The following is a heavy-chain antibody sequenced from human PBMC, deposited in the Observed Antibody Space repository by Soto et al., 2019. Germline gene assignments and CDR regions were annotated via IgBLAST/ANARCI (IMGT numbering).Heavy chain of an antibody. V-gene: IGHV3-21*01. D-gene: IGHD4-4*01. Sequence: PGGSLRLSCAASGLTFFSYTMNWVRQAPGKGLEWVATIGSDGNYIYYADSMKGRFTISRDNAKNLLFLEMNSVRGDDSARYYCARGYRQFDSWGKGILVTVSS. CDR3: ARGYRQFDS. CDR1: GLTFFSYT. J-gene: IGHJ4*02. CDR2: IGSDGNYI.